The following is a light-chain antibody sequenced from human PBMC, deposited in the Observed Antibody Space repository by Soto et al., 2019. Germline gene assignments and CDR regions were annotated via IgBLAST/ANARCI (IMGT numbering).Light chain of an antibody. Sequence: EIVMTQSPATLSVSPGERATLSCRASQSVSSNLAWYQQKVGQAPKLLIYDASTRATGIPARFSGSGSGTEFTLSISSLQSEDFAVYYCQQYNNWPETFGQGTKVDIK. V-gene: IGKV3-15*01. CDR2: DAS. J-gene: IGKJ1*01. CDR3: QQYNNWPET. CDR1: QSVSSN.